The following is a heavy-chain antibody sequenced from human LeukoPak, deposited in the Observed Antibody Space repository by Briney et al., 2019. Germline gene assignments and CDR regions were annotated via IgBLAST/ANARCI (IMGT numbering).Heavy chain of an antibody. CDR3: AKSHRTQMWPNFDS. J-gene: IGHJ4*02. Sequence: PGRSLRLSCAASGFTFSSYAMSWVRQAPGKGLEWVSTISGSGGTTNFVDSVKGRFTISRDSSKNTLFLHMNSLRADDTAVYYCAKSHRTQMWPNFDSWGQGTLVTVSS. D-gene: IGHD1-1*01. CDR1: GFTFSSYA. V-gene: IGHV3-23*01. CDR2: ISGSGGTT.